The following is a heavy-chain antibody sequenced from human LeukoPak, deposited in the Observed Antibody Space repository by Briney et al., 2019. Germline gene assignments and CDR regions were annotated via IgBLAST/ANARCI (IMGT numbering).Heavy chain of an antibody. D-gene: IGHD3-10*01. CDR3: ARMFYYGSGSYLLY. V-gene: IGHV1-2*02. Sequence: ASVKVSCKASGYTFTDYYMHWVRQDPGQGLEWMGWINPNNGGTNYAQKFQGRVTMTRDTSISTAYVDLSRLRSDDTAVYYCARMFYYGSGSYLLYWGQGTLVIVSS. CDR1: GYTFTDYY. J-gene: IGHJ4*02. CDR2: INPNNGGT.